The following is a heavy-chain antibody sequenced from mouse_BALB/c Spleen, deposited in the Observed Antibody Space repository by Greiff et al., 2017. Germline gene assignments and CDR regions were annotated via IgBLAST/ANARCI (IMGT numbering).Heavy chain of an antibody. D-gene: IGHD2-2*01. J-gene: IGHJ2*01. CDR1: GYTFTSYY. V-gene: IGHV1S81*02. Sequence: QVQLQQSGAELVKPGASVKLSCKASGYTFTSYYMYWVKQRPGQGLEWIGEINPSNGGTNFNEKFKSKATLTVDKSSSTAYMQLSSLTSEDSAVYYCTRAGYPYYFDYWGQGTTLTVSS. CDR3: TRAGYPYYFDY. CDR2: INPSNGGT.